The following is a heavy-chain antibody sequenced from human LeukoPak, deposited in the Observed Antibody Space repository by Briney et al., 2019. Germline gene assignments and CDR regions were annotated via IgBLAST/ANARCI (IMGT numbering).Heavy chain of an antibody. CDR2: IYRSGTT. D-gene: IGHD6-19*01. CDR1: GGSISSTNW. V-gene: IGHV4-4*02. Sequence: PSETLSLTCAVSGGSISSTNWWSWVRQPPGKGLEWIGEIYRSGTTNYKPSLKSRVTISLDKSRNHFSLKLTSVTAADSAVYYCARRSPYSTGWSSYFDYWGQGALITVSS. CDR3: ARRSPYSTGWSSYFDY. J-gene: IGHJ4*02.